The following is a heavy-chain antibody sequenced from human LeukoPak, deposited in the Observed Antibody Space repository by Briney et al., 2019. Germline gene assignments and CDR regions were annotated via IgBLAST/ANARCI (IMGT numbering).Heavy chain of an antibody. Sequence: EASVKVSCKVSGYTLTELSMHWVRQAPGKGLEWMGGFDPEDGETIYAQRFQGRVTMTEDTSTDTAYMELSSLRSEDTAVYYCAAASDSSGWPAFDYWGQGTLVTVSS. J-gene: IGHJ4*02. CDR2: FDPEDGET. CDR3: AAASDSSGWPAFDY. D-gene: IGHD6-19*01. CDR1: GYTLTELS. V-gene: IGHV1-24*01.